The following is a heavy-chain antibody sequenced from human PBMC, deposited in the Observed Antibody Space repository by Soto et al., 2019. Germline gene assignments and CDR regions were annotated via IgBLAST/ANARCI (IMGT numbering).Heavy chain of an antibody. Sequence: EVQVLESGGGLVQPGGSLRLSCAGSGFTFINYAMNWVRQAPGKGLEWVSSISGGGDAAFFPHSVRGRFTISRDNSKNTVTLQMNSLGVDDTAVYYCARKILGSTTRPNYWYFDLWGRGTLVTVSS. CDR2: ISGGGDAA. CDR1: GFTFINYA. CDR3: ARKILGSTTRPNYWYFDL. D-gene: IGHD7-27*01. J-gene: IGHJ2*01. V-gene: IGHV3-23*01.